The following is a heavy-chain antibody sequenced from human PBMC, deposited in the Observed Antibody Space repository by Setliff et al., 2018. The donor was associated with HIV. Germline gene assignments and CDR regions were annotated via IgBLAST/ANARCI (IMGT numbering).Heavy chain of an antibody. V-gene: IGHV4-61*05. J-gene: IGHJ4*02. Sequence: SETLSLTCAVSGAPITTNSYYWSWIRQPPGKGLEWIGYIYTSGSSNYNPSLKSRVTISVDTSKTQFSLKLSSVTAADTAVYYCAAGLHYYDSTGYPLTFDYWGQGALVTVSS. CDR1: GAPITTNSYY. D-gene: IGHD3-22*01. CDR2: IYTSGSS. CDR3: AAGLHYYDSTGYPLTFDY.